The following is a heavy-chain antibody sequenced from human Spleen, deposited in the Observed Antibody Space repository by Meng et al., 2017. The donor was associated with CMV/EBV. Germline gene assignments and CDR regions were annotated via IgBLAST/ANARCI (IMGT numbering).Heavy chain of an antibody. Sequence: SGGTFSSYTISWVRQAPGQGLEWMGRIIPILGIANYAQKFQGRVTITADKSTSTAYMELSSLRSEDTAVYYCARDASIAARPLWYFDLWGRGTLVTVSS. CDR2: IIPILGIA. J-gene: IGHJ2*01. CDR3: ARDASIAARPLWYFDL. V-gene: IGHV1-69*04. CDR1: GGTFSSYT. D-gene: IGHD6-6*01.